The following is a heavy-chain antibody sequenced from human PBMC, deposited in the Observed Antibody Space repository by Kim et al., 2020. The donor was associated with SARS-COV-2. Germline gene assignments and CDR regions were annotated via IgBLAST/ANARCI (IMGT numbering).Heavy chain of an antibody. CDR2: IKQDGSET. J-gene: IGHJ4*02. Sequence: GGSLRLSCAASGFIFSNYWMSWVRQTPGKGLEWVANIKQDGSETHYADSVKGRFTISRDNAKNSLHLQMNSLRGEDAGLYFCARIWGSEDYTGFYGYFDCWGRGTLVTVRS. CDR1: GFIFSNYW. CDR3: ARIWGSEDYTGFYGYFDC. V-gene: IGHV3-7*01. D-gene: IGHD2-2*01.